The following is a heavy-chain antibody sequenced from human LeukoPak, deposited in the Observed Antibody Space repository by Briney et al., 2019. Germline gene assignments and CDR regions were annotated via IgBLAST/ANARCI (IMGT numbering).Heavy chain of an antibody. J-gene: IGHJ3*02. Sequence: GGSLRLSCAASGFTFDDYAMHRVRQAPGKGLEWVSGISWNSGSIGYADSVKGRFTISRDNAKNSLYLQMNSLRAEDTAVYYCARDFIAVAGTGAFDIWGQGTMVTVSS. CDR1: GFTFDDYA. CDR2: ISWNSGSI. V-gene: IGHV3-9*01. D-gene: IGHD6-19*01. CDR3: ARDFIAVAGTGAFDI.